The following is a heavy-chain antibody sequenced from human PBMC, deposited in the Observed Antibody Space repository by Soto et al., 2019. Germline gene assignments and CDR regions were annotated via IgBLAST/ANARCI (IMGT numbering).Heavy chain of an antibody. D-gene: IGHD1-26*01. CDR1: GGSISSGGYY. CDR3: ARDQWELLHFDY. V-gene: IGHV4-30-4*08. Sequence: SETLSLTCTVSGGSISSGGYYWSWIRQHPGKGLEWIGYIYYSGSTYYNPSLKSRVTISVDTSKNQFSLKLSSVTAADTAVYYCARDQWELLHFDYWAQGTLVTVSS. CDR2: IYYSGST. J-gene: IGHJ4*02.